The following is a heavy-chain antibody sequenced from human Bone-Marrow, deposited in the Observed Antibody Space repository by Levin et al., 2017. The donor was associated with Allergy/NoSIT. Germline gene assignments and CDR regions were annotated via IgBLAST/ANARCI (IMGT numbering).Heavy chain of an antibody. Sequence: GGSLRLSCSTSGFTFTTYAMTWVRQAPGKGLEWVASITNTGETSYYADSLKGRFTISRDNFNSTLYLQMNSLTADDTAVYYCATKASRWDFWGQGTLVVVSS. CDR2: ITNTGETS. D-gene: IGHD4-23*01. J-gene: IGHJ4*02. V-gene: IGHV3-23*01. CDR1: GFTFTTYA. CDR3: ATKASRWDF.